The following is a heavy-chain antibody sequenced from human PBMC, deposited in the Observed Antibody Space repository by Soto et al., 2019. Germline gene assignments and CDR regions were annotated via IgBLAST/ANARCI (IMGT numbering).Heavy chain of an antibody. CDR3: ARAYYGDGYS. CDR2: ISSSSSTI. D-gene: IGHD4-17*01. CDR1: GFTFSSYS. Sequence: EVQLVESGGGLVQPGGSLRLACAASGFTFSSYSMNWVRQAPGKGLEWVSYISSSSSTIYYAESGKGRFTISRDNAKNSRYLHMNSLRDEDTAVYYCARAYYGDGYSWGQGTLVTVSS. V-gene: IGHV3-48*02. J-gene: IGHJ4*02.